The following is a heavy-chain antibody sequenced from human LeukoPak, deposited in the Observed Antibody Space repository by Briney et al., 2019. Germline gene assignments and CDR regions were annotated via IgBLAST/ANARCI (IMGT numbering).Heavy chain of an antibody. CDR1: GFTFSSYS. CDR3: ARFYYDSSGYSFDY. V-gene: IGHV3-48*01. D-gene: IGHD3-22*01. J-gene: IGHJ4*02. Sequence: GGSLRLSCAASGFTFSSYSMNWVRQAPGKGLEWVSYISSSSSTIYYADSVKGRFTISRDNAKNSLYLQMNSLRAEDTAVYYCARFYYDSSGYSFDYWGQGTLVTGSS. CDR2: ISSSSSTI.